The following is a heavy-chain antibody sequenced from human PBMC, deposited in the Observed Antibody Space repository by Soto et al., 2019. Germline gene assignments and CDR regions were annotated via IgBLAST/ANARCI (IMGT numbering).Heavy chain of an antibody. CDR3: ARRFKHDYSNYYYYYMDV. Sequence: SETLSLTCTVSGGSISSSSYYWGWIRQPPGKGLEWIGSIYYSGSTYYNPSLKSRVTISVDTSKNQFSLKLSSVTAADTAVYYCARRFKHDYSNYYYYYMDVWGKGTTVTVSS. J-gene: IGHJ6*03. CDR2: IYYSGST. CDR1: GGSISSSSYY. V-gene: IGHV4-39*01. D-gene: IGHD4-4*01.